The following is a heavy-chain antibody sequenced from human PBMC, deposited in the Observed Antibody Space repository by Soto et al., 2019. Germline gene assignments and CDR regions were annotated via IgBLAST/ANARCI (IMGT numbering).Heavy chain of an antibody. CDR2: INSDGNIT. V-gene: IGHV3-74*01. CDR3: ARDKVGMDV. Sequence: HPGGSLRLSCAASVFTFSSYWMHWVRQAPGKGLVWVSRINSDGNITSYADSVKGRFTISRDNAKNSLYLQMNSLRAEDTAVYYCARDKVGMDVWGQGTTVTVSS. CDR1: VFTFSSYW. J-gene: IGHJ6*02.